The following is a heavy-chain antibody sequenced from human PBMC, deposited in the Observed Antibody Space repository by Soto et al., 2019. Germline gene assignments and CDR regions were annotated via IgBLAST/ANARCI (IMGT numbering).Heavy chain of an antibody. J-gene: IGHJ4*02. CDR3: ARAKVVVAATYYFDY. Sequence: GGSLRLSCAASGFTFSSYSMNWVRQAPGKGLEWVSYISSSSSTIYYADSVKGRFTISRDNAKNSLYLQMNSLRAEDTAVYYCARAKVVVAATYYFDYWGQGTLVTVSS. CDR2: ISSSSSTI. D-gene: IGHD2-15*01. CDR1: GFTFSSYS. V-gene: IGHV3-48*01.